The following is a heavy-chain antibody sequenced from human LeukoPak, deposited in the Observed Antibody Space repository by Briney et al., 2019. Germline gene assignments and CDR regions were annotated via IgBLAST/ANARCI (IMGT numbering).Heavy chain of an antibody. Sequence: GGSLRLSCAASGFTFSSYAMSWVRQAPGKGLGWVSAISGSDGSTYYADSVKGRFTISRDNSKNTLYLQMNSLRAEDTAVYYCAKTRAYYYDAYDYWGQGTLVTVSS. D-gene: IGHD3-22*01. CDR1: GFTFSSYA. CDR2: ISGSDGST. CDR3: AKTRAYYYDAYDY. V-gene: IGHV3-23*01. J-gene: IGHJ4*02.